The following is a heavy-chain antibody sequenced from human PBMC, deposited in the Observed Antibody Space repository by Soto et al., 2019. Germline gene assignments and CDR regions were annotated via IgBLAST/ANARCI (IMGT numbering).Heavy chain of an antibody. CDR3: ARGDSSRWFTSYYYYYGMDV. J-gene: IGHJ6*02. CDR2: MNPNSGNT. CDR1: GYTFTSYD. D-gene: IGHD6-13*01. Sequence: QVQLVQSGAEVKKPGASVKVSCKASGYTFTSYDINWVRQATGQGLEWMGWMNPNSGNTGYAQKFQGRVTMTRNTSXITSYXXLSSLRSEDTAVYYCARGDSSRWFTSYYYYYGMDVWGQGTTVTVSS. V-gene: IGHV1-8*01.